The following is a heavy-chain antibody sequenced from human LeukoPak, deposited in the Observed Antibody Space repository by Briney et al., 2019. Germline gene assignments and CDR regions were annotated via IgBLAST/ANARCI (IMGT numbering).Heavy chain of an antibody. V-gene: IGHV3-30*02. CDR1: GFMFSSYG. CDR2: IRYDGSNK. CDR3: AKVAVGGSYYYYYMDV. D-gene: IGHD2-15*01. Sequence: PGGSLRLSCAASGFMFSSYGMHWVRQAPGKGLEWVAFIRYDGSNKYYADSVKGRFTISRDNSKNTLYLQMNSLRAEDTAVYYCAKVAVGGSYYYYYMDVWGKGTTVTISS. J-gene: IGHJ6*03.